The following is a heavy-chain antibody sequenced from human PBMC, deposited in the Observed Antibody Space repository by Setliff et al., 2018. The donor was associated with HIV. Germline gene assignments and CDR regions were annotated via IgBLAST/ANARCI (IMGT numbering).Heavy chain of an antibody. V-gene: IGHV3-15*01. CDR3: TTFSSGYSTDDVDY. D-gene: IGHD5-12*01. CDR1: GFTFNNAW. CDR2: IKSKTDGGTT. J-gene: IGHJ4*02. Sequence: PGGSLRLSCAASGFTFNNAWMSWVRQAPGKGLEWVGRIKSKTDGGTTDYAAPVKGRFTISRDDSKNTLYLQMNSLKTEDTAVYYCTTFSSGYSTDDVDYWGQGTRVTVSS.